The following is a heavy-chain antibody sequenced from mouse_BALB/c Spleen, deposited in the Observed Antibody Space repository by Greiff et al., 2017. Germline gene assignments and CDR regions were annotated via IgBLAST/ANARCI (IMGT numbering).Heavy chain of an antibody. CDR3: ASYYGYVWFAY. V-gene: IGHV1S135*01. J-gene: IGHJ3*01. Sequence: VQLKESGPELVKPGASVKVSCKASGYAFTSYNMYWVKQSHGKSLEWIGYIDPYNGGTSYNQKFKGKATLTVDKSSSTAYMHLNSLTSEDSAVYYCASYYGYVWFAYWGQGTLVTVSA. CDR2: IDPYNGGT. CDR1: GYAFTSYN. D-gene: IGHD1-2*01.